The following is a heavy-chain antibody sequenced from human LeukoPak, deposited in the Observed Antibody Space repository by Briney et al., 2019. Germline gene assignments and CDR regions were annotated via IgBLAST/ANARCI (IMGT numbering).Heavy chain of an antibody. CDR1: GGSISSYY. Sequence: PSETLSLTCTVSGGSISSYYWSWIRQPAGKGLEWIGRIYTSGSTNYNPSLKSRVTMSVDTSKNQFSLKLSSVTAADTAVYYCAGESGDILTGYYIFDYWGQGTLVTVSS. D-gene: IGHD3-9*01. V-gene: IGHV4-4*07. CDR3: AGESGDILTGYYIFDY. CDR2: IYTSGST. J-gene: IGHJ4*02.